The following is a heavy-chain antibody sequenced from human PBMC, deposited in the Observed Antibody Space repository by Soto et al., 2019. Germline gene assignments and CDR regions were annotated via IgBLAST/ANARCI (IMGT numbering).Heavy chain of an antibody. CDR1: GGSISSYY. Sequence: SETLSLTCTVSGGSISSYYWSWVRQPPGKGLEWIGYIYYSGSTNYNPSLKSRVTISVDTSKNQFSLKLSSVTAADTAVYYCARRYGSRYVYWGQGILVTVFS. CDR3: ARRYGSRYVY. V-gene: IGHV4-59*08. CDR2: IYYSGST. D-gene: IGHD3-16*02. J-gene: IGHJ4*02.